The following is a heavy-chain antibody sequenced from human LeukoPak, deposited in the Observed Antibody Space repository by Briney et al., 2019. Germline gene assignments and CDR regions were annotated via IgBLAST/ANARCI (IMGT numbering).Heavy chain of an antibody. Sequence: ASVKVSCKVSGYTLTELSMHWVRQAPGKGLEWMGGFDPEDGETIYAQKFQGRVTMTEDTSTDTAYMKLSSLRSEDTAVYYCATGTRLLAAAGDTNYYYYMDVWGKGTTVTVSS. D-gene: IGHD6-13*01. CDR3: ATGTRLLAAAGDTNYYYYMDV. V-gene: IGHV1-24*01. CDR1: GYTLTELS. J-gene: IGHJ6*03. CDR2: FDPEDGET.